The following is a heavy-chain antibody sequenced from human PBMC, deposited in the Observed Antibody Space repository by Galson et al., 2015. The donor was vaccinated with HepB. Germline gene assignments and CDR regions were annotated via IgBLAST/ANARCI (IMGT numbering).Heavy chain of an antibody. D-gene: IGHD4-17*01. J-gene: IGHJ4*02. CDR2: INDGGII. CDR3: ARSVSGPLRSTFRNCFDH. V-gene: IGHV4-34*01. Sequence: SETLSLSCAVYGGSFSGSNWSWIRQPPGAGLEWIGEINDGGIINYNPSLKSRVNTSVDTSKNQVSLRLSSVTAADTAVYFCARSVSGPLRSTFRNCFDHWGQGTLVIVSS. CDR1: GGSFSGSN.